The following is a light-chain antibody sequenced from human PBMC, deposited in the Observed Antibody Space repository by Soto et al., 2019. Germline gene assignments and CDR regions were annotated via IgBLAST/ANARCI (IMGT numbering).Light chain of an antibody. CDR2: LNSDGSH. CDR3: QTWGTGIQV. V-gene: IGLV4-69*01. J-gene: IGLJ3*02. CDR1: SEHSSYA. Sequence: QAVLTQSPSASASLGASVKLTCTLSSEHSSYAIAWHQQQPEKGPRYLMKLNSDGSHSKGDGIPDRFSGSSSGAERYLTISSLQSEDEADYYCQTWGTGIQVFGGGTQLTVL.